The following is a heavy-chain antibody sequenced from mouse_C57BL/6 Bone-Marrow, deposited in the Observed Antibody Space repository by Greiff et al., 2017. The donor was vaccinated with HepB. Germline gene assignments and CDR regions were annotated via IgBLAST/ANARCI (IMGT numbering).Heavy chain of an antibody. J-gene: IGHJ3*01. D-gene: IGHD2-4*01. Sequence: EVQRVESGEGLVKPGGSLKLSCAASGFTFSSYAMSWVRQTPEKRLEWVAYISSGGDYIYYADTVKGRFTISRDNARNTLYLQMSSLKSEDTAMYYCTSIYYDYDGFAYWGQGTLVTVSA. CDR1: GFTFSSYA. V-gene: IGHV5-9-1*02. CDR3: TSIYYDYDGFAY. CDR2: ISSGGDYI.